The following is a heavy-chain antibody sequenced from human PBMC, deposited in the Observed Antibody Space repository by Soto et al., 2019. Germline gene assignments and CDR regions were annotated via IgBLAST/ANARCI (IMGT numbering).Heavy chain of an antibody. CDR2: IYYTGSA. V-gene: IGHV4-30-4*01. D-gene: IGHD4-17*01. Sequence: PSETLSLTCTVSGGSISSTDYYWSWIRQPPGKGLEWIGYIYYTGSANYNPALKSRVAMSVDTSKNQFSLKVSSVTAADTAVYYCARDDYPNWFEPWGQGTLVTVSS. J-gene: IGHJ5*02. CDR3: ARDDYPNWFEP. CDR1: GGSISSTDYY.